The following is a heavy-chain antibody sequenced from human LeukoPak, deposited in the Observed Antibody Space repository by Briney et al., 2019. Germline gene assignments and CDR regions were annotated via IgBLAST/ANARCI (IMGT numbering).Heavy chain of an antibody. V-gene: IGHV4-39*07. D-gene: IGHD2-21*02. CDR2: IYYSGST. J-gene: IGHJ3*02. CDR3: ARGSLAYCGGDCYSSDAFDI. Sequence: SETLSLTCTVSGGSISSSSYYWGWIRQPPGKGLEWIGSIYYSGSTYYNPSLKSRVTISVDTSKNQFSLKLSSVTAADTAVYYCARGSLAYCGGDCYSSDAFDIWGQGTMVTVSS. CDR1: GGSISSSSYY.